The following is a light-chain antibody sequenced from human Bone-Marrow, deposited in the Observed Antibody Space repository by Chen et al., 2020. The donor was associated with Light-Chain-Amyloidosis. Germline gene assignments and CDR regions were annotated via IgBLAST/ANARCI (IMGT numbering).Light chain of an antibody. V-gene: IGKV3-11*01. CDR3: QQRSNWPLT. J-gene: IGKJ4*01. Sequence: EIVLTQSPVTLSLSPGERATLSCRAGQSVSSHLAWYQQKPGQAPRLLIYDASNRATGIPARFSGSGSVTDFHLTINSLEPEDFAVYYCQQRSNWPLTFGGGTKVEIK. CDR2: DAS. CDR1: QSVSSH.